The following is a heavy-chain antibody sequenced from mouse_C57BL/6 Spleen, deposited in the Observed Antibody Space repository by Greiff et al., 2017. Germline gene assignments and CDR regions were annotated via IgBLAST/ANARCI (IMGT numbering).Heavy chain of an antibody. V-gene: IGHV1-42*01. CDR3: AREGGRVAGCAY. J-gene: IGHJ3*01. D-gene: IGHD1-1*01. Sequence: EVQLQQSGPELVKPGASVKISCKASGYSFTGYYMNWVKQSPEKSLEWIGEINPSTGGTTYNQKFKAKATLTVDKSSSTAYMQLKSLTSEDSAVYYCAREGGRVAGCAYWGQGTLVTVSA. CDR2: INPSTGGT. CDR1: GYSFTGYY.